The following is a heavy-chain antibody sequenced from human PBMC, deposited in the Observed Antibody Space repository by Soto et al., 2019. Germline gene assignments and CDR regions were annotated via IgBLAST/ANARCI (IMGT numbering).Heavy chain of an antibody. J-gene: IGHJ3*02. CDR3: ATRLHYDFWSGSPGAFDI. V-gene: IGHV1-24*01. CDR2: FDPEDGET. Sequence: ASVKVSCKVSGYTLTELSMHWVRQAPGKGLEWMGGFDPEDGETIYAQKFQGRVTMTEDTSTDTAHVELSSLRSEDTAVYYCATRLHYDFWSGSPGAFDICGQGTMVTVSS. CDR1: GYTLTELS. D-gene: IGHD3-3*01.